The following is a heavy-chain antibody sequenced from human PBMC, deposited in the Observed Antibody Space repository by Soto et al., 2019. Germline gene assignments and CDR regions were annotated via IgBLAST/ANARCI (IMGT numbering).Heavy chain of an antibody. J-gene: IGHJ5*02. CDR1: GFTVSSHY. Sequence: GGSLRLSCAAPGFTVSSHYMSWVRQAPGKGPEWVSVIYSVGTTYYADSVKGRFTISRDNSKNTLYLQMNSLRAEDTAVYYCARGATRDNMMESPWGQGTLVTVSS. CDR3: ARGATRDNMMESP. V-gene: IGHV3-53*01. CDR2: IYSVGTT. D-gene: IGHD3-16*01.